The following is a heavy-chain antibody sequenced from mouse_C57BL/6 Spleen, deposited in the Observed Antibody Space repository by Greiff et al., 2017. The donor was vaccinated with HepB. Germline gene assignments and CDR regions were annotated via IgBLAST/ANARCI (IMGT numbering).Heavy chain of an antibody. V-gene: IGHV1-64*01. J-gene: IGHJ1*03. CDR3: ARSRGNWYFDV. CDR1: GYTFTSYW. CDR2: IHPNSGST. Sequence: VQLQQPGAELVKPGASVKLSCKASGYTFTSYWMHWVKQRPGQGLEWIGMIHPNSGSTNYNEKFKSKATLTVDKSSSTAYMQLSSLTSEDSAVYYCARSRGNWYFDVWGTGTTVTVSS.